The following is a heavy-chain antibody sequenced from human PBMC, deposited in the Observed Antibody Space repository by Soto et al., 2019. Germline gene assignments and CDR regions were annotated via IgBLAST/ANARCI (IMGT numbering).Heavy chain of an antibody. J-gene: IGHJ4*02. CDR3: ARGYDILTGDLYYCDY. Sequence: EVQLVESGGGLVQPGGSLRLSCAASGFTFSSYSMNWVRQAPGKGLERVSYISSSSSTIYYADSVKGRFTISRDNAKNSLYLQMNSLRDEDTAVYYGARGYDILTGDLYYCDYWGQGTLVTVSS. CDR1: GFTFSSYS. CDR2: ISSSSSTI. D-gene: IGHD3-9*01. V-gene: IGHV3-48*02.